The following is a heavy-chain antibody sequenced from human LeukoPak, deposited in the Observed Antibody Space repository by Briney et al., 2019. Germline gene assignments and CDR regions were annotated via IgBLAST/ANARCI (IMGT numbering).Heavy chain of an antibody. CDR3: AKGGGTYCGGDCYLHFDY. V-gene: IGHV3-48*01. D-gene: IGHD2-21*01. CDR1: GFTFSIYS. Sequence: GGSLRLSCAPSGFTFSIYSMNWVRHAPGKGLEWGSYITSSSSTIYYADSVKGRFTISRDNSKNTLYLQMNSLRAEDTAVYYCAKGGGTYCGGDCYLHFDYWGQGTLVTVSS. CDR2: ITSSSSTI. J-gene: IGHJ4*02.